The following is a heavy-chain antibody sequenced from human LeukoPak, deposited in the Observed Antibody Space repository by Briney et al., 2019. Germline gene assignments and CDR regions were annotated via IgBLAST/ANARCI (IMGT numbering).Heavy chain of an antibody. V-gene: IGHV1-8*01. J-gene: IGHJ1*01. Sequence: EASLTVSCTPSGDTFTSYDLKCVRQATGHGLEWLGWKNPNSDNTGYAQKFQGRVTMTRNTSISTAYMELSSLRSEDTAVYYCARGLRDSSGREYFQDWGQGTLVTVSS. CDR1: GDTFTSYD. D-gene: IGHD3-22*01. CDR2: KNPNSDNT. CDR3: ARGLRDSSGREYFQD.